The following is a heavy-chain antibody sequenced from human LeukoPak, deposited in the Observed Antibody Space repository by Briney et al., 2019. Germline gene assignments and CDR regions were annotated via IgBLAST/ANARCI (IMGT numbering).Heavy chain of an antibody. V-gene: IGHV4-34*01. J-gene: IGHJ4*02. Sequence: PSETLSLTCAVYGGSFSGYYWSWIRQPPGKGLEWIGEINHSGSTNYNPSLKSRVTISVDTSKSQFSLKLSSVTAADTAVYYCARGLRGGDYWGQGTLVTVSS. D-gene: IGHD3-16*01. CDR1: GGSFSGYY. CDR2: INHSGST. CDR3: ARGLRGGDY.